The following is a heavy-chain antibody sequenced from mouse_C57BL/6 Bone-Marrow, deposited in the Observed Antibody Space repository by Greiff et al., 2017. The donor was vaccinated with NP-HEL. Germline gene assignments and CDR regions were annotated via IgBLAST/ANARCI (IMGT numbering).Heavy chain of an antibody. D-gene: IGHD1-1*01. V-gene: IGHV5-6*01. Sequence: EVQGVESGGDLVKPGGSLKLSCAASGFTFSSYGMSWVRQTPDKRLAWVATISSGGSYPYYPDSVKGRFTISRDNAKNTLYLQMSSLKSEDTAMYYCARYYYGSSYDAMDYWGQGTSVTVSS. CDR3: ARYYYGSSYDAMDY. CDR1: GFTFSSYG. J-gene: IGHJ4*01. CDR2: ISSGGSYP.